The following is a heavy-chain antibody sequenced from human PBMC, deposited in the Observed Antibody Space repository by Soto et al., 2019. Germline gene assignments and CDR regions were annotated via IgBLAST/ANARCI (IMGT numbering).Heavy chain of an antibody. D-gene: IGHD3-22*01. CDR1: GGSISSYY. Sequence: PXGTLSLTCTVSGGSISSYYWSWIRQPPGKGLEWIGYIYYSGSTNYNPSLKSRVTISVDTSKNQFSLKLSSVTAADTAVYYCARDYYDSAYNWFDPWGQGTLVTVSS. V-gene: IGHV4-59*01. CDR2: IYYSGST. J-gene: IGHJ5*02. CDR3: ARDYYDSAYNWFDP.